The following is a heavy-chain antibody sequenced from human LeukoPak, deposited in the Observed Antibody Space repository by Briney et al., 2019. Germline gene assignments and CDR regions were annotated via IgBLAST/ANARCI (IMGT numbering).Heavy chain of an antibody. CDR3: TTNQIMIREYYFDY. Sequence: QPGGSLRLSCAASGFTFSSYGMHWVRQTPGKGLEWVAIIWYDGSNKYYADSVKGRFTISRDNSKNTLYLQMNSLRVEDTAAYYCTTNQIMIREYYFDYWGQGTLVTVSS. D-gene: IGHD3-16*01. CDR2: IWYDGSNK. V-gene: IGHV3-33*01. CDR1: GFTFSSYG. J-gene: IGHJ4*02.